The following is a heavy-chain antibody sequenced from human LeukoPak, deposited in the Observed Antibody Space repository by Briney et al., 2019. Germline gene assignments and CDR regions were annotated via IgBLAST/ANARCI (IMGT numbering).Heavy chain of an antibody. Sequence: PSQTLSLTCAVSGGSISSGGYYWGWIRQPPGKGLEWIGSIYHSGSTYYNPSLKSRVTISVDTSKNQFSLKLSSVTAADTAVYYCARAYIAAAGTPGGWFDPWGQGTLVTVSS. J-gene: IGHJ5*02. CDR3: ARAYIAAAGTPGGWFDP. CDR1: GGSISSGGYY. D-gene: IGHD6-13*01. CDR2: IYHSGST. V-gene: IGHV4-30-2*05.